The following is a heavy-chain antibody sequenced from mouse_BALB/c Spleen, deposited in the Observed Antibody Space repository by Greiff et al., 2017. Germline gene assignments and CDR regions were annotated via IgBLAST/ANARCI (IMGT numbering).Heavy chain of an antibody. V-gene: IGHV5-4*02. CDR1: GFTFSDYY. J-gene: IGHJ1*01. CDR2: ISDGGSYT. Sequence: EVKVVESGGGLVKPGGSLKLSCAASGFTFSDYYMYWVRQTPEKRLEWVATISDGGSYTYYPDSVKGRFTISRDNAKNNLYLQMSSLKSEDTAMYYCARDRFDVWGAGTTVTVSS. CDR3: ARDRFDV.